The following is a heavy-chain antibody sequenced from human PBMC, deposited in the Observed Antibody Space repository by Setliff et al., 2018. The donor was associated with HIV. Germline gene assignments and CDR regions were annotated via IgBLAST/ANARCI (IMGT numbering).Heavy chain of an antibody. Sequence: GGSLRLSCAASGFTFTNAWMSWVRQAPGKGLEWVGRIKSKTDGETEDYAAPVKGRFTISRDDSRSTLYLQMNSLRAEDTAVYYCAREGSTSWYEGGNWFDPWGQGTLVTVSS. V-gene: IGHV3-15*01. CDR2: IKSKTDGETE. D-gene: IGHD6-13*01. CDR1: GFTFTNAW. J-gene: IGHJ5*02. CDR3: AREGSTSWYEGGNWFDP.